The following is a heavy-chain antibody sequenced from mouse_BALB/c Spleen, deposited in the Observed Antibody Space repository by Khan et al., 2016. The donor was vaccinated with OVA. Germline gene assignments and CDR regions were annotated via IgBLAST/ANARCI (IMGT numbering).Heavy chain of an antibody. J-gene: IGHJ4*01. CDR1: GDSITSGF. D-gene: IGHD1-1*01. Sequence: VQLKQSGPSLVKPSQTLSLTCSVTGDSITSGFWNWIRKFPGNKFEYMGYVTYSGNTYYNPSLKSRISITRDTSKCQYYLKLISVTTEDAATYFCARSYGSWAMDYWGQGTSVTVSA. CDR3: ARSYGSWAMDY. V-gene: IGHV3-8*02. CDR2: VTYSGNT.